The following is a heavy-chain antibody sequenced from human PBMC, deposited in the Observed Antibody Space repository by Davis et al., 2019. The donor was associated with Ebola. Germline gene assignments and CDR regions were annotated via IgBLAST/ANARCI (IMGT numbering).Heavy chain of an antibody. Sequence: SETLSLTCTVSGGSISSSSYYWGWIRPPPGKGREWIGCIYYSGSTYYNPSLKSRVTISVDTSKNQFSLKLSSVTAADTAVYYCASSPDSSIADYWGQGTLVTVSS. J-gene: IGHJ4*02. V-gene: IGHV4-39*01. D-gene: IGHD6-13*01. CDR2: IYYSGST. CDR3: ASSPDSSIADY. CDR1: GGSISSSSYY.